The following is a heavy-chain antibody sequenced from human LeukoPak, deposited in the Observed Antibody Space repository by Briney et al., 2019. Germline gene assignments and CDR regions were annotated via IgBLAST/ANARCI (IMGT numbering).Heavy chain of an antibody. D-gene: IGHD3-22*01. CDR2: IYYSGST. Sequence: PSETLSLTCTVSGGSISSYYWSWIRQPPGKGLEWFGYIYYSGSTNYNPSLKSRVTMSVDTSKNQFSLKLNSVTAADTAVYYCARQRHYYDSSGYYYWYFDLWGRGTLITVSS. V-gene: IGHV4-59*01. CDR1: GGSISSYY. CDR3: ARQRHYYDSSGYYYWYFDL. J-gene: IGHJ2*01.